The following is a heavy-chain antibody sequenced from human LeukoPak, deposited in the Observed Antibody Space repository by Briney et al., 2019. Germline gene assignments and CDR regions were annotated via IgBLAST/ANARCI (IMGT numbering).Heavy chain of an antibody. CDR1: GYTFTSYY. D-gene: IGHD1-1*01. CDR2: INPSGGST. Sequence: ASVKVSCKASGYTFTSYYMHWVRQAPGQGLEWMGIINPSGGSTSYAQKFQGRVTMTRDTSTSTVYMELSSLRSEDTAVYYCARAPGEGHDYYYYYYMDVWGKGTTVTASS. V-gene: IGHV1-46*03. CDR3: ARAPGEGHDYYYYYYMDV. J-gene: IGHJ6*03.